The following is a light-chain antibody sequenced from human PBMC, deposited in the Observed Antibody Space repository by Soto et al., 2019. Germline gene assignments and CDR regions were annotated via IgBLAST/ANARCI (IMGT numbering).Light chain of an antibody. CDR3: QQYGDSPRT. V-gene: IGKV3-20*01. J-gene: IGKJ1*01. Sequence: EIVLRQSPGTLSLSPGERATLSCRASQSVSSSYLAWYQQKPGQAPRLLIYGASSRATGIPDRFSGSGSGTDFTLTISRLEPEDFAVYYCQQYGDSPRTFGQGTKVAIK. CDR1: QSVSSSY. CDR2: GAS.